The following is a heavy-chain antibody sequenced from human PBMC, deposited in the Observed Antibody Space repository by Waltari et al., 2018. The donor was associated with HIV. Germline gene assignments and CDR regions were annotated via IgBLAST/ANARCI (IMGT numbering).Heavy chain of an antibody. CDR1: GYTLTSYY. J-gene: IGHJ4*02. D-gene: IGHD6-13*01. CDR3: ARANMIAAAATLGY. V-gene: IGHV1-46*01. CDR2: INPSGGST. Sequence: QVQLVQSGAEVKKPGASVKVSCKASGYTLTSYYMHWVRQAPGQGLESMGIINPSGGSTSYAQKFQGIVTMTRDTSTSTVYMELSSLRSEDTAVYYCARANMIAAAATLGYWGQGTLVTVSS.